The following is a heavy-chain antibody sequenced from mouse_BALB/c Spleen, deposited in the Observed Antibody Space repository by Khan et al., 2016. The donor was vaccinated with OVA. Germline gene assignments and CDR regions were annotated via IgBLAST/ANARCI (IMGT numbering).Heavy chain of an antibody. CDR1: GYTFTTYT. V-gene: IGHV1-4*01. J-gene: IGHJ3*01. CDR2: IIPSNDYT. CDR3: AREGAYYRSDGWFAY. Sequence: QIQLVQSGAELARPGASVKMSCKASGYTFTTYTIHWVKQRPGQGLEWIGYIIPSNDYTNYNQKFKDRATLTADKSSSTAYMQLSSLTSDDSAVYYCAREGAYYRSDGWFAYWGQGTLVTVSA. D-gene: IGHD2-14*01.